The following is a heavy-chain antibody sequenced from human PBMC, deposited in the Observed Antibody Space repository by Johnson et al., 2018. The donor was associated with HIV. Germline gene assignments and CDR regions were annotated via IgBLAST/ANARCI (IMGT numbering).Heavy chain of an antibody. CDR1: GFTFSSYA. Sequence: VQVVESGGGVVQPGRSLRLSCAASGFTFSSYAMHWVRQVPGNGLEWVSAIGTISDTFYPDSVKGRFTISRDNAKNSLYLQMNSLRAEDTAVYYCAKPAVGDGYKRDAFDIWGQGTMVTVSS. V-gene: IGHV3-13*01. CDR2: IGTISDT. J-gene: IGHJ3*02. CDR3: AKPAVGDGYKRDAFDI. D-gene: IGHD5-24*01.